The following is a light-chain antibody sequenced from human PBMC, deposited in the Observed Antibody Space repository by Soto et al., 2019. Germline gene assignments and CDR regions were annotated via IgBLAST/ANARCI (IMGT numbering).Light chain of an antibody. CDR2: DTS. CDR1: QGIGDT. J-gene: IGKJ3*01. V-gene: IGKV3-15*01. CDR3: QQYGDSPFT. Sequence: EVVMTQSPATLSVSPGEGVTLSCRANQGIGDTLAWYQHKPGQTPRLLIYDTSTRATGVPARFSGSRSGPEFTLTISRLEPEDFAVYYCQQYGDSPFTFGPGTKVDLK.